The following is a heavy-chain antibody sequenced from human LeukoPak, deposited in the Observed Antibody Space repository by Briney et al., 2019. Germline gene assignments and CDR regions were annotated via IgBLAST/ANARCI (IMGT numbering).Heavy chain of an antibody. V-gene: IGHV1-2*02. Sequence: VASVKVSCKASGYTFTGYYMHWVRQAPGQGLEWMGWINPNSGGTNYAQKFQGRVTMTRDTSISTAYMELSRLRSDDTAVYYCARDPPYKVMAGTGHYWGQGTLVTVSS. D-gene: IGHD6-19*01. CDR2: INPNSGGT. CDR3: ARDPPYKVMAGTGHY. CDR1: GYTFTGYY. J-gene: IGHJ4*02.